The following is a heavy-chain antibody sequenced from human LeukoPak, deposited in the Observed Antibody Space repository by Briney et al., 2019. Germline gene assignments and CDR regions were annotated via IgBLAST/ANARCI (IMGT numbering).Heavy chain of an antibody. J-gene: IGHJ6*02. CDR2: ISGSGGST. D-gene: IGHD6-19*01. CDR3: VRGGGRSGSPMRYGTDV. Sequence: PGGSLRLSCAAAGFTFSSYAMSWVRQAPGKGLEWVSAISGSGGSTYYADSVKGRFTISRDNSKNTLYLQMNSLRAEDTAVYYCVRGGGRSGSPMRYGTDVWGQGTTVTISS. V-gene: IGHV3-23*01. CDR1: GFTFSSYA.